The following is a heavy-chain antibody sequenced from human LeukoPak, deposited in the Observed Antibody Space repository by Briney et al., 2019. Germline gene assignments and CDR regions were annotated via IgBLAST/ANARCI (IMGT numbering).Heavy chain of an antibody. CDR2: ILYDGSTK. Sequence: GGSLRLSCAASGFTFSNYGMDWVRQAPGKGLEWVALILYDGSTKFYADSVKGRFTISRDNPKNTMSLQMNSLRIDDTAVYYCAKRALTTEFAYWGQRTLVTVSS. J-gene: IGHJ4*02. CDR3: AKRALTTEFAY. V-gene: IGHV3-30*02. CDR1: GFTFSNYG. D-gene: IGHD4-17*01.